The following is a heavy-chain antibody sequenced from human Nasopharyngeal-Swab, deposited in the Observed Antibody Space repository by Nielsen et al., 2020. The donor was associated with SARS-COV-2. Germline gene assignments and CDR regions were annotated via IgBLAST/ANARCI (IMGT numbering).Heavy chain of an antibody. V-gene: IGHV3-38-3*01. CDR1: GFTVSSNE. J-gene: IGHJ6*03. D-gene: IGHD3-3*01. CDR2: ISGGST. Sequence: GGSLRLSCAASGFTVSSNEMSWVRQAPGKGLEWGSSISGGSTSYADSRKGRFTISRDNSKNTLHLQMNSLRPEDTAVYYCARDSVYNFGVFIITTSFMDVWGKGTTVTVSS. CDR3: ARDSVYNFGVFIITTSFMDV.